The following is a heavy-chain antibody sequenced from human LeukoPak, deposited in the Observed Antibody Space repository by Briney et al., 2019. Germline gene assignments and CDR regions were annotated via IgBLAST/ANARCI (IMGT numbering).Heavy chain of an antibody. CDR1: GASFSSYY. CDR2: IYTSGST. V-gene: IGHV4-4*07. CDR3: ARDGYDILTGYYKGYYYYYMDV. Sequence: SETLSLTCAVYGASFSSYYWSWIRQPAGKGLEWIGRIYTSGSTNYNPSLKSRVTMSVDTSKNQFSLKRSSVTAADTAVYYCARDGYDILTGYYKGYYYYYMDVWGKGTTVTISS. D-gene: IGHD3-9*01. J-gene: IGHJ6*03.